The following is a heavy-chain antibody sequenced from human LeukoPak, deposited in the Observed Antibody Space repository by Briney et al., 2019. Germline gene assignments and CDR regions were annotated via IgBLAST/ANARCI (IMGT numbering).Heavy chain of an antibody. V-gene: IGHV4-38-2*01. CDR1: GYSISSGYY. CDR2: IYHSGST. J-gene: IGHJ5*02. CDR3: ARHAASIAAAATRWFDP. Sequence: SETLSLTCAVSGYSISSGYYWGWIRQPPGKGLEWIGSIYHSGSTYYNPSLKSRVTISVDTSKNQFSLKLSSVPAADTAVYYCARHAASIAAAATRWFDPWGQGTLVTVSS. D-gene: IGHD6-13*01.